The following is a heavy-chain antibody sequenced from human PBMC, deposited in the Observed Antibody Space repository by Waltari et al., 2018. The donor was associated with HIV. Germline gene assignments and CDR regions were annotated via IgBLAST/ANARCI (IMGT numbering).Heavy chain of an antibody. D-gene: IGHD6-6*01. V-gene: IGHV1-69*05. CDR3: ARRGDTFVFKYFFDV. CDR2: IVPILDTA. Sequence: QVQLVQSGDEVKKPGSSVRVSCQASGTPFDTFGIGFVRQAPGQGLEWIGGIVPILDTANYAQTYQGRVTITTNDSTNTAYMDLRNLRFDDTAIYFCARRGDTFVFKYFFDVWGQGTLVTVAP. J-gene: IGHJ4*01. CDR1: GTPFDTFG.